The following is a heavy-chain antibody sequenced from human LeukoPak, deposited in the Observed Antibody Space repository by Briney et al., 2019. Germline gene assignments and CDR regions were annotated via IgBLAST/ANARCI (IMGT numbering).Heavy chain of an antibody. CDR2: IYYSGYT. V-gene: IGHV4-59*01. J-gene: IGHJ6*03. CDR3: ARSVDYYYFYMDV. Sequence: PSETLSLTCTVSGGSISYFYWSWIRQPPGKALEWIGNIYYSGYTNYNPSLKSRVTISVDTSKNQFSLKMTSVTAADTAVYYCARSVDYYYFYMDVWGKGTTVTISS. CDR1: GGSISYFY.